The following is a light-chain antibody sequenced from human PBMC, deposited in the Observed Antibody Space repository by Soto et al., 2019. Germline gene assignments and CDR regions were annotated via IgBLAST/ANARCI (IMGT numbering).Light chain of an antibody. V-gene: IGKV1-39*01. J-gene: IGKJ1*01. CDR1: QSISSY. CDR3: QQSYSTLWT. Sequence: DIQMTQSPSSLSASVGDRVTITCRASQSISSYLNWYQQKPGKAPKLLIYAASSLQSGVPSRFRGSGSGTDFTLTISSLQPEDFANYYCQQSYSTLWTFGQGTKVEIK. CDR2: AAS.